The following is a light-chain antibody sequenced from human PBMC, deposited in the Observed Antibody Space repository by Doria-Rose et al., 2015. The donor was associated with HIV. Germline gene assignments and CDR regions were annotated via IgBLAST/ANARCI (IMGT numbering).Light chain of an antibody. CDR2: AAS. CDR1: QRVKSSY. J-gene: IGKJ5*01. Sequence: TQSPGTLSLSPGGRATLSCRASQRVKSSYLAWYQQKPGQAPRLLIYAASTRATGIPDRFSGSGPGTDFTLTISRLEPEDVAVYYCQQYGTSRGTFGQGTRLEIK. CDR3: QQYGTSRGT. V-gene: IGKV3-20*01.